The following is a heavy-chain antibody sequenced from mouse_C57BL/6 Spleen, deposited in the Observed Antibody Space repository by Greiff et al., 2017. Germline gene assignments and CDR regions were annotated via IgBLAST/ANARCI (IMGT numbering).Heavy chain of an antibody. Sequence: EVKVVESGGGLVQPKGSLKLSCAASGFTFNTYAMHWVRQAPGKGFEWVARIRSKSSNYATYYAVSMKDRLTISRDDSQSMLYLQKNNLKTEEAAVYYCVREGYYAMDYWGQGTSVTVSS. CDR2: IRSKSSNYAT. CDR1: GFTFNTYA. CDR3: VREGYYAMDY. J-gene: IGHJ4*01. V-gene: IGHV10-3*01.